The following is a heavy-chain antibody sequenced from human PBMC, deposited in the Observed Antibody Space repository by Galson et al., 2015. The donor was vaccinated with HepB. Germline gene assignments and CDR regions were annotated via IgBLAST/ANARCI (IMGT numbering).Heavy chain of an antibody. J-gene: IGHJ4*02. D-gene: IGHD6-13*01. CDR2: ISYDGSNK. CDR3: AKDLNGLIAAAGTRRARTPEIDY. V-gene: IGHV3-30*18. Sequence: SLRLSCAASGFTFSSYGMHWVRQAPGKGLEWVAVISYDGSNKYYADSVKGRFTISRDNSKNTLYLQMNSLRAEDTAVYYCAKDLNGLIAAAGTRRARTPEIDYWGQGTLVTVSS. CDR1: GFTFSSYG.